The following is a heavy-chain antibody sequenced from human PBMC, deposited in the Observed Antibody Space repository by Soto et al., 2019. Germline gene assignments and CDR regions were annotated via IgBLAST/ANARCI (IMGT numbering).Heavy chain of an antibody. Sequence: PSETLSLTCTVSGGSISSSSYYWGWIRQPPGKGLEWIGDINHSGSNNYNPSLKSRVTISVDTSKNQFSLKLSSVTAADTAVYYCARGGRDYSNRLLGFPLRGPFDYWGQGTLVTVSS. V-gene: IGHV4-39*07. CDR1: GGSISSSSYY. CDR2: INHSGSN. J-gene: IGHJ4*02. CDR3: ARGGRDYSNRLLGFPLRGPFDY. D-gene: IGHD4-4*01.